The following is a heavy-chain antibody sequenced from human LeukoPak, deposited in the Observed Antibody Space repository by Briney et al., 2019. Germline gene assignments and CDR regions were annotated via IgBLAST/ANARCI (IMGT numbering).Heavy chain of an antibody. CDR1: GGAFSGYY. Sequence: SETLSLTCAVYGGAFSGYYWSWIRKPPGKGLEWMGRIYTSGSTHYNPSLKSRITISVDTSKNQFSLRLSSVTAADTAVYYCARTYCGGDCRGYYYSYYMDVWGKGTTVTISS. V-gene: IGHV4-4*08. J-gene: IGHJ6*03. CDR2: IYTSGST. CDR3: ARTYCGGDCRGYYYSYYMDV. D-gene: IGHD2-21*02.